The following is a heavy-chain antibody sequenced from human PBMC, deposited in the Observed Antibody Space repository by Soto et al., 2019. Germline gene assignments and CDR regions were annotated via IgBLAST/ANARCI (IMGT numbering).Heavy chain of an antibody. Sequence: SGPTLVNPTQTLTLTCTFSGFSLSTSGVGVGWIRQPPGKALEWLALIYWNDDKRYSPSLKSRLTITKDTSKNQVVLTMTNMDPVDTATYYCAHSHYDSSGYYFDAFDIWGQGTMVTVSS. D-gene: IGHD3-22*01. CDR2: IYWNDDK. CDR1: GFSLSTSGVG. V-gene: IGHV2-5*01. CDR3: AHSHYDSSGYYFDAFDI. J-gene: IGHJ3*02.